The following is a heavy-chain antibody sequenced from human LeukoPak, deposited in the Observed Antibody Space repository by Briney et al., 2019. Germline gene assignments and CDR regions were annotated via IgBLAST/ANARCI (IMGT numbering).Heavy chain of an antibody. V-gene: IGHV3-15*01. CDR3: MTAAISLGRGTVHTLDI. CDR2: IKSKVDGGTS. Sequence: PGGSLRLSCTASGFTFNNAWMSWVRQAPGKGLEWVGRIKSKVDGGTSDYVAFVRGRFTISRDDSKKTLYLHMNSLKTEDTAVYYCMTAAISLGRGTVHTLDIWGPGTWVTVSS. J-gene: IGHJ3*02. CDR1: GFTFNNAW. D-gene: IGHD3-10*01.